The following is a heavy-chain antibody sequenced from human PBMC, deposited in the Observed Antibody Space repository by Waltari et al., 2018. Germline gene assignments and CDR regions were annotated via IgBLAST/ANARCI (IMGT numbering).Heavy chain of an antibody. CDR2: IYESGTT. Sequence: QVQLRESGPGLVKPAETLSLTCSVSDYSISSGYYWAWIRQPPGKGLEGIGGIYESGTTYHNPSLKSRVTISVDTSKNQFSLKLSSVTAADTAVYYCARDWNPDGLDTWGQGTLVTVSS. CDR1: DYSISSGYY. D-gene: IGHD1-1*01. CDR3: ARDWNPDGLDT. V-gene: IGHV4-38-2*02. J-gene: IGHJ3*02.